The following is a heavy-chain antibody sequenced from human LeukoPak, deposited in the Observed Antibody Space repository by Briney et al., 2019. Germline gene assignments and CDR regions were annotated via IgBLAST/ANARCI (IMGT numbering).Heavy chain of an antibody. Sequence: GGSLRLSCAASGFTFSSYWMHWVRQAPGKGLVWVSRINSDGSSTSYADSVKGRFTISRDNAKNTLSLQMNSLRAEDTAVYYCARVRGNYEYFDYWGQGTLVTVSS. CDR2: INSDGSST. J-gene: IGHJ4*02. CDR1: GFTFSSYW. D-gene: IGHD4-23*01. V-gene: IGHV3-74*01. CDR3: ARVRGNYEYFDY.